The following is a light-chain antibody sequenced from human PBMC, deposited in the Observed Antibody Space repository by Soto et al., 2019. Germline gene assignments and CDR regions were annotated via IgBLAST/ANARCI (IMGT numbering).Light chain of an antibody. CDR3: SSYAGSTLYV. CDR1: SSDVGGYNY. V-gene: IGLV2-8*01. CDR2: EVS. J-gene: IGLJ1*01. Sequence: QSALTQPPSASGSPGQSVTISCTGTSSDVGGYNYVSWYQQHPGKAPKLMMYEVSKRPSGVPDRFSGSKSGNTASLTVSGLQAEDEADYYCSSYAGSTLYVFGTGTKLTVL.